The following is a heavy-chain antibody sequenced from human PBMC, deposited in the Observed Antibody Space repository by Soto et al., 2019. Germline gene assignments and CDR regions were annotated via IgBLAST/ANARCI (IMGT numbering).Heavy chain of an antibody. J-gene: IGHJ4*02. CDR3: ARVANSATVTTESDDY. CDR2: IHHSGST. Sequence: SETLSLICAVYGGSFSRYYWNWIRQPPGKGREWIGDIHHSGSTNSNPTQKSRVTISVAPAKNQCSLKLSSVTAADTAVYYCARVANSATVTTESDDYWGRGTLVTVSS. D-gene: IGHD5-18*01. CDR1: GGSFSRYY. V-gene: IGHV4-34*01.